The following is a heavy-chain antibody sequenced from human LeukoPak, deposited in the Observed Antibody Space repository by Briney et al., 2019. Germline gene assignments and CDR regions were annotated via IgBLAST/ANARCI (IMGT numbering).Heavy chain of an antibody. J-gene: IGHJ4*02. CDR3: ASHPYGSGGSFDY. Sequence: SETLSLTCTVSGGSISSDTYYWSWIRQTAGTGLEWLGRVYTSGTTNYNPSLKSRVTISIDTSKNQFSLKLSSVTAADTAVYYCASHPYGSGGSFDYWGQGTLVTVSS. D-gene: IGHD3-10*01. V-gene: IGHV4-61*02. CDR1: GGSISSDTYY. CDR2: VYTSGTT.